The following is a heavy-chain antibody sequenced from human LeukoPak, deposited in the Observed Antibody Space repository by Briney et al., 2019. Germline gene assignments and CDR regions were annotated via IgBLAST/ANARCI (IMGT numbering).Heavy chain of an antibody. Sequence: GGSLRLSCAASGFTFSSYAMSWVRQAPGKGLEWVSAISGSGGSTYYADSVKGRFTISRDNSKNTLYLQMNSLRAEDTAVYYCAKGSKFGELLSYDYWGQGTLVTVSS. CDR3: AKGSKFGELLSYDY. V-gene: IGHV3-23*01. CDR2: ISGSGGST. D-gene: IGHD3-10*01. CDR1: GFTFSSYA. J-gene: IGHJ4*02.